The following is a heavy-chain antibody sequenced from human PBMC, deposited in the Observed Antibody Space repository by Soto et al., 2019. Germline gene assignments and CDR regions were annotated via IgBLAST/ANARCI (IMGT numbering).Heavy chain of an antibody. CDR3: AREVGCSNHLDL. V-gene: IGHV1-24*01. Sequence: ASVKISSKVSGYSLTELSIHWVRQAPGGELAWVGGYDLEKGETIYAQKFQGRVTMTEDSPADTPYMQLRSLRSEDTAVYYCAREVGCSNHLDLWGQGTMVTVPS. J-gene: IGHJ5*02. CDR1: GYSLTELS. CDR2: YDLEKGET. D-gene: IGHD5-18*01.